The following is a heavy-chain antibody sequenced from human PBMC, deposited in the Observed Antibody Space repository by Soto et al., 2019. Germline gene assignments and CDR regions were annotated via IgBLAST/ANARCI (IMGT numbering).Heavy chain of an antibody. J-gene: IGHJ5*02. V-gene: IGHV3-30-3*01. Sequence: PGGSLRLSCAASGFTFSSYAMHWVRQAPGKGLEWVAVISYDGSNKYYADSVKGRFTISRDNSKNTLYLQVNSLRAEDTAVYYCARDQYRGAAGTFWFDPWGQGTLVTVSS. CDR2: ISYDGSNK. D-gene: IGHD6-13*01. CDR3: ARDQYRGAAGTFWFDP. CDR1: GFTFSSYA.